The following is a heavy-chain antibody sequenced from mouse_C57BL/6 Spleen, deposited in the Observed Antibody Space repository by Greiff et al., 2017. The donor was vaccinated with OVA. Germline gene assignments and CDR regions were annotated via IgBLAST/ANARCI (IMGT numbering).Heavy chain of an antibody. J-gene: IGHJ4*01. V-gene: IGHV1-61*01. D-gene: IGHD1-1*01. CDR2: IYPSDSET. CDR1: GYTFTSYW. CDR3: ARREYYGSSHYAMDY. Sequence: QVQLQQPGAELVRPGSSVKLSCKASGYTFTSYWMDWVKQRPGQGLEWIGNIYPSDSETHYNQKFKDKATLTVDKSSSTSYMQLSSLTSEDSAVYYCARREYYGSSHYAMDYWGQGTSVTVSS.